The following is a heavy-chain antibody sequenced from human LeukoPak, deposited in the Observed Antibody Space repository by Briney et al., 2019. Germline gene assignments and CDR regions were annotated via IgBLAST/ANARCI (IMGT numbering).Heavy chain of an antibody. D-gene: IGHD4-17*01. CDR2: IYYSGST. Sequence: ETLSLTCTVSGGSISSSSYYWGWIRQPPGKGLQWIGSIYYSGSTYYNPSLKSRVTISVDTSKNQFSLKLSSVTAADTAVYYCARSYGDYILYTSYYMDVWGKGTTVTVSS. CDR3: ARSYGDYILYTSYYMDV. J-gene: IGHJ6*03. CDR1: GGSISSSSYY. V-gene: IGHV4-39*01.